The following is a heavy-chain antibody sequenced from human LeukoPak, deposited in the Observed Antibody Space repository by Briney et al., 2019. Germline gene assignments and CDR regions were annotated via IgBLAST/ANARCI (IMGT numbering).Heavy chain of an antibody. J-gene: IGHJ4*02. V-gene: IGHV4-61*02. Sequence: SQTLSLTCTVSGGSISSGSYYWSWIRQPAGKGLEWIGRIYTSGSTNYNPSLKSRVTISVDTSKNQFSLKLSSVTAADTAVYYCARSRDGYASGFFDYWGQGTLVTVSS. CDR3: ARSRDGYASGFFDY. CDR2: IYTSGST. CDR1: GGSISSGSYY. D-gene: IGHD5-24*01.